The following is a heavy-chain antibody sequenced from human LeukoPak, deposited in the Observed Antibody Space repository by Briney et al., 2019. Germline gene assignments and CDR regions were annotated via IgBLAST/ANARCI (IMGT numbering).Heavy chain of an antibody. D-gene: IGHD4-17*01. CDR1: GVSISSYY. CDR3: ARVAVTIALGWFDP. CDR2: IYTSGST. Sequence: SETLSLTCTVSGVSISSYYWSWIRQPPGKGLEWIGRIYTSGSTNYNPSLESRVTMSVDTSKNQFSLKLSSVTAADTAVYYCARVAVTIALGWFDPWGQGTLVTVSS. J-gene: IGHJ5*02. V-gene: IGHV4-4*07.